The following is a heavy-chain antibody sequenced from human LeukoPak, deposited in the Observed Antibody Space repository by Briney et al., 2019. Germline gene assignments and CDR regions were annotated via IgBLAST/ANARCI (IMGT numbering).Heavy chain of an antibody. CDR1: GYTFTSYG. D-gene: IGHD6-19*01. CDR3: AWRLAVAGILDY. Sequence: ASVKVSCKASGYTFTSYGISWVRQAPGQGLEWMGWISAYNGNTNYAQKLQGRVTMTTDTSTSTAYMELRSLRSDDTAVYYCAWRLAVAGILDYWGQGTLVTVFS. CDR2: ISAYNGNT. J-gene: IGHJ4*02. V-gene: IGHV1-18*04.